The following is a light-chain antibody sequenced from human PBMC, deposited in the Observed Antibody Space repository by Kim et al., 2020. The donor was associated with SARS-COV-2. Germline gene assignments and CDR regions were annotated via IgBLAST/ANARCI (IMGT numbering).Light chain of an antibody. J-gene: IGLJ1*01. CDR2: DVS. Sequence: QSALTQPRSVSGSPGQSVTISCTGTSSDVGVYNYVSWYQQHPGKAPKLMIYDVSKRPSGVPDRFSGSKSGNTASLTISGLQAEDEADYYCCSYAGSYTFGYVFGTGIKVTVL. CDR1: SSDVGVYNY. V-gene: IGLV2-11*01. CDR3: CSYAGSYTFGYV.